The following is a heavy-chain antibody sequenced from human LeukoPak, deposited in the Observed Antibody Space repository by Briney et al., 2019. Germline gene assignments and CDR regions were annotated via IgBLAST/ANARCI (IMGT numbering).Heavy chain of an antibody. CDR1: GGTFSSYA. CDR3: GRAPSSGSYFDY. J-gene: IGHJ4*02. Sequence: VASVKVSCKASGGTFSSYAISWVRQAPGQGLEWMGRIIPIFGIANYAQKFQGRVTITADKSTSTAYMELSSLRSEDTAVYYCGRAPSSGSYFDYWGQGTLVTVSS. CDR2: IIPIFGIA. D-gene: IGHD1-26*01. V-gene: IGHV1-69*04.